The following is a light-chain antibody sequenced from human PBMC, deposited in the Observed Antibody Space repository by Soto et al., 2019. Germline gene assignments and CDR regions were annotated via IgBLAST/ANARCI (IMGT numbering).Light chain of an antibody. CDR2: KAS. CDR3: QQYNSSSWT. J-gene: IGKJ1*01. Sequence: DIQMTHSPSTLSASVGGRCTITCRASQSISSWLAWYQQKPGKAPKLLIYKASSLESGVPSRFSGSGSGTEFTLTISSLQPDDFATYYCQQYNSSSWTFGQGTKVDIK. V-gene: IGKV1-5*03. CDR1: QSISSW.